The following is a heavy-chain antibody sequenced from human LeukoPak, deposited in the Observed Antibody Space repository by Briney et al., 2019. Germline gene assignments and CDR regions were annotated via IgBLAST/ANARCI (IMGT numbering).Heavy chain of an antibody. CDR3: TRVQAGRSGLMDV. CDR1: GFXLSGYW. D-gene: IGHD2-8*02. V-gene: IGHV3-74*03. J-gene: IGHJ6*02. CDR2: IGSDGSGT. Sequence: GGSLRLSCAASGFXLSGYWIHWVRQIPGKGLMWVARIGSDGSGTTYADPVKGRFTISRDNSKNTLYLQMNSLRDEDAAVYHCTRVQAGRSGLMDVWGRGTTVTVSS.